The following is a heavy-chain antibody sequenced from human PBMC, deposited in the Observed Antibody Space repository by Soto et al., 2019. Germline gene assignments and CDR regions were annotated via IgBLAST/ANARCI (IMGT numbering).Heavy chain of an antibody. CDR2: INPNSGGT. D-gene: IGHD3-9*01. CDR1: GYTFTGYY. V-gene: IGHV1-2*02. CDR3: ARRERHFDWFLVDY. J-gene: IGHJ4*02. Sequence: ASVKVSCKASGYTFTGYYMHWVRQAPGQGLEWMGWINPNSGGTNYAQKFQGRVTMTRDTSISTAYMELSRLRSDDTAVYYCARRERHFDWFLVDYWGQGTLVTVSS.